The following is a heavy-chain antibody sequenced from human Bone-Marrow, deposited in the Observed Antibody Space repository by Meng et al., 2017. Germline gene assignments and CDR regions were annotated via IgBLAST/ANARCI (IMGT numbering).Heavy chain of an antibody. CDR2: IWYDGSNK. J-gene: IGHJ4*02. V-gene: IGHV3-33*01. Sequence: QGQLVEAGGGVVQPGRSLGLSCAAAGFTSSSYGMHWVRQASGKGLEWVAVIWYDGSNKYYADSVKGRFTISRDNSKNTLYLQMNSLRAEDTAVYYCAREGDSSGPNFDYWGQGTLVTVSS. D-gene: IGHD6-19*01. CDR3: AREGDSSGPNFDY. CDR1: GFTSSSYG.